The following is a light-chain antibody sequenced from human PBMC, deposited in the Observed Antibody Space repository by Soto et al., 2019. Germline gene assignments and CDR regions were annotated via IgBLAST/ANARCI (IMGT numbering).Light chain of an antibody. CDR1: SSDVGAYNY. Sequence: QSVLTQPASVSESPGQSITISCTGTSSDVGAYNYDSWYQQYPGEAPKVIIYDVSHRPAGVSNRFSGSKSGNTASLTISGLQTQDEADYYCSSYTSATTHVFGTGTKLTVL. CDR3: SSYTSATTHV. V-gene: IGLV2-14*01. J-gene: IGLJ1*01. CDR2: DVS.